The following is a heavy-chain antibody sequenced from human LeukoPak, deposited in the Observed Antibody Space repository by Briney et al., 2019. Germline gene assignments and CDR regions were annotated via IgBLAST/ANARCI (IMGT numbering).Heavy chain of an antibody. J-gene: IGHJ4*02. CDR3: ARGAVSDNSLYRPLWF. V-gene: IGHV3-7*01. CDR1: GVTISTSW. CDR2: IKQDGSEK. D-gene: IGHD3-22*01. Sequence: AGGSLRLSCAVSGVTISTSWMNWVRQAPVKGLEWVANIKQDGSEKYYVGSVEGRFTISRDNAENSLYLQLDSLRAEDTAVYYCARGAVSDNSLYRPLWFGGQGTLVTVSS.